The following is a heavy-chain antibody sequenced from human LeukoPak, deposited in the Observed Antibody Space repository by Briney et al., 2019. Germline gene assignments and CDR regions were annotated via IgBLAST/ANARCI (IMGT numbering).Heavy chain of an antibody. CDR3: ASSQVTVTTRYYFDY. CDR1: GYTFTSYG. V-gene: IGHV1-18*01. D-gene: IGHD4-11*01. J-gene: IGHJ4*02. CDR2: ISAYNGNT. Sequence: ASVKVSCKASGYTFTSYGISWVRQAPGQGLEWMGWISAYNGNTNYAQKLQGRVTMTTDTSTSTAYMELRSLRSDDTAVYYCASSQVTVTTRYYFDYWGQGTLVTVFS.